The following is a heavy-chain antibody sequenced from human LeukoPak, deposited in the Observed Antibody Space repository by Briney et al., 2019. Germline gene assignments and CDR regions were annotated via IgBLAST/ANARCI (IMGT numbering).Heavy chain of an antibody. V-gene: IGHV3-74*01. D-gene: IGHD1-26*01. CDR2: INTDGSSA. J-gene: IGHJ4*02. CDR1: GFTFSSYL. CDR3: IRHYDY. Sequence: GGSLRLSCAASGFTFSSYLMHWVRQAPGKGLVWVSRINTDGSSASYADSVKGRFTISRDNAKNTLFLQMNSLTVEDTAVYFCIRHYDYWGQGTLVTVSS.